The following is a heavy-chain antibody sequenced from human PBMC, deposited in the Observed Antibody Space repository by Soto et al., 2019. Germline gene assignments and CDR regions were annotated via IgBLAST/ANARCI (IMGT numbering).Heavy chain of an antibody. CDR1: GFTFSSYG. CDR3: ARAERNSSSWFHYYYYYIDV. CDR2: IWYDGSNK. J-gene: IGHJ6*03. V-gene: IGHV3-33*01. D-gene: IGHD6-13*01. Sequence: QVQLVESGGGVVQPGRSLRLSCAASGFTFSSYGMHWVRQAPGKGLEWVAVIWYDGSNKYYADSVKGRFSISRDNSKNTLYLQMNSLRAEDTAVYYCARAERNSSSWFHYYYYYIDVWGKGTTVTVSS.